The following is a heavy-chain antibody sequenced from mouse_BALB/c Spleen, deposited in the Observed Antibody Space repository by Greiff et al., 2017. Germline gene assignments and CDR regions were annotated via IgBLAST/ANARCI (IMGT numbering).Heavy chain of an antibody. CDR2: ISSGSSTI. J-gene: IGHJ4*01. CDR1: GFTFSSFG. Sequence: EVKLVESGGGLVQPGGSRKLSCAASGFTFSSFGMHWVRQAPEKGLEWVAYISSGSSTIYYADTVKGRFTISRDNPKNTLFLQMTSLRSEDTAMYYCARSYGLYYYAMDYWGQGTSVTVSS. V-gene: IGHV5-17*02. CDR3: ARSYGLYYYAMDY. D-gene: IGHD1-1*02.